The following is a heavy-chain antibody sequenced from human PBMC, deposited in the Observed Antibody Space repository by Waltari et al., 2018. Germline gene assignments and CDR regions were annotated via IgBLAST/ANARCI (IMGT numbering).Heavy chain of an antibody. V-gene: IGHV4-38-2*02. D-gene: IGHD5-12*01. J-gene: IGHJ4*02. Sequence: QVQLQESGPGLVKPSETLSLTCTVSGYSISSGYYWGWIRQPPGKGLEWIGSIYHSGSTYDSPSLKSRVTISVDTSKIQFSLKLSAMTAADTAVYYCAIYSGYDFDYWGQGTLVTVSS. CDR2: IYHSGST. CDR1: GYSISSGYY. CDR3: AIYSGYDFDY.